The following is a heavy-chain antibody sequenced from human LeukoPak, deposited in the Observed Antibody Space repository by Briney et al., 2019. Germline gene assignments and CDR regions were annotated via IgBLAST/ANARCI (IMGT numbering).Heavy chain of an antibody. CDR3: AKSRSADYYDSSGYFDY. Sequence: RSLRLSFAASGSTFSSYAMSWVRQAPGKGLEWVSAINGSGGSTYYADSVKGRFTISRDNSKNTLYLQMNSLRAEDTAVYYCAKSRSADYYDSSGYFDYWGQGTLVTVSS. J-gene: IGHJ4*02. D-gene: IGHD3-22*01. CDR1: GSTFSSYA. V-gene: IGHV3-23*01. CDR2: INGSGGST.